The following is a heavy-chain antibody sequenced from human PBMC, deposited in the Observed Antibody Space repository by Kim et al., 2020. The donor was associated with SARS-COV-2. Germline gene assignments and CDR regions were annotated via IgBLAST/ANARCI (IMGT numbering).Heavy chain of an antibody. CDR1: GFNLTKYG. CDR3: TRGAVSGNDAFGI. Sequence: GGSLRLSCEASGFNLTKYGMHWVRQAPGTGLEWVAFMSYDGSVKYYGETVKGRFTISRDTSKNTLCLQMDSLRAEDTAVYYCTRGAVSGNDAFGIWGQGSLVTVSS. CDR2: MSYDGSVK. D-gene: IGHD6-19*01. J-gene: IGHJ3*02. V-gene: IGHV3-30*03.